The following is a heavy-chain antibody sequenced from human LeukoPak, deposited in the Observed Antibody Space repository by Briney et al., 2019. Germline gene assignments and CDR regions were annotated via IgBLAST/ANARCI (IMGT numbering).Heavy chain of an antibody. Sequence: SETLSLTCTVSGGSISSYYWSWIRQPAGKGLEWIGRIYTSGSTNYNPSLKSRVTISVDKSKSQFSLKLSSVTAADTAVYYCARSSRKGIAVAGTLFDYWGQGTLVTVSS. CDR2: IYTSGST. V-gene: IGHV4-4*07. J-gene: IGHJ4*02. CDR1: GGSISSYY. D-gene: IGHD6-19*01. CDR3: ARSSRKGIAVAGTLFDY.